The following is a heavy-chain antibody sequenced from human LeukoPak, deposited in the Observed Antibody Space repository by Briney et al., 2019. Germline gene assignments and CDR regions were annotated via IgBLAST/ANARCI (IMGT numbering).Heavy chain of an antibody. Sequence: GGSLRLSCAASGFTVSSNYMSWVRQAPGKGLEWVSVIYSGGSTYYADSVKGRFTISRDNSKNTLYLQMNSLRAEDTAVYYCANNYDSSGYYPTMYYFDYWGQGTLVTVSS. CDR3: ANNYDSSGYYPTMYYFDY. J-gene: IGHJ4*02. V-gene: IGHV3-66*02. D-gene: IGHD3-22*01. CDR1: GFTVSSNY. CDR2: IYSGGST.